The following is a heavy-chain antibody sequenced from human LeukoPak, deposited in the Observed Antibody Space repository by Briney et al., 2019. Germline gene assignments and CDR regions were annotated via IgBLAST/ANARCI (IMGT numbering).Heavy chain of an antibody. D-gene: IGHD2/OR15-2a*01. V-gene: IGHV3-48*01. Sequence: GGSLRLSCAASGFIFSRYSMNWVRQAPGKGLEWVSYISSTSSTKDYADSVKGRFTISRDNAKNSLYLQMNSLRAEDTAVYYWAKEGASLFHFDYWGQGTLVTVSS. CDR1: GFIFSRYS. J-gene: IGHJ4*02. CDR3: AKEGASLFHFDY. CDR2: ISSTSSTK.